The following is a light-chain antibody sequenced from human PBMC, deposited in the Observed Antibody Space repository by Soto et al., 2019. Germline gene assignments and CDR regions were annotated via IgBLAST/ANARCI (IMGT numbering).Light chain of an antibody. CDR1: QSLSSW. CDR2: KAS. Sequence: DIQMTQSPSTLSSSVGDRVTITCRASQSLSSWLAWYQQKPGKAPKLLIYKASSLESGVPSRFSGSGSGTEFTLTISSLQPDDFATYYCQQYNNYWPFGQGTKVEIK. CDR3: QQYNNYWP. J-gene: IGKJ1*01. V-gene: IGKV1-5*03.